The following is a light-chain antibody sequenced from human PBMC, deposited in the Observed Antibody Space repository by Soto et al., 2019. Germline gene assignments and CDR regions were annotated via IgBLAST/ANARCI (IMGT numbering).Light chain of an antibody. CDR2: EGS. Sequence: QSVLTQPASVSGSPGQSITISCTGTSSDVGSYNLVSWYQQHPGKAPKLMIYEGSKRPSGVSNRFSGSKSGNTASLTISGLQAEDEADYYCCSYAGYSNSVFGTGTKVTV. CDR3: CSYAGYSNSV. V-gene: IGLV2-23*01. J-gene: IGLJ1*01. CDR1: SSDVGSYNL.